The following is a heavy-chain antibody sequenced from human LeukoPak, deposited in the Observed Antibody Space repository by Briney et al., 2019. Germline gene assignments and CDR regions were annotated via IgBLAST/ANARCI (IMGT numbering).Heavy chain of an antibody. CDR2: LTDSGGTT. Sequence: GGSLRLSCAASGFTFNSYDMHWVRQAPGKRPEWVSSLTDSGGTTYYVDSVKGRFTISRDNSKNTLYLHMNSLRAEDTAMYYCAKKRDAFDIWGQGTVVAVSS. CDR3: AKKRDAFDI. D-gene: IGHD5-24*01. V-gene: IGHV3-23*01. CDR1: GFTFNSYD. J-gene: IGHJ3*02.